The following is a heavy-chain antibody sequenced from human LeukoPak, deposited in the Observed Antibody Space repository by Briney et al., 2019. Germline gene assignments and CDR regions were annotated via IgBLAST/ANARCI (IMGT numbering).Heavy chain of an antibody. Sequence: GESLKISCKGSGYSFTSYWIGWVRQMPGKGLEWMGIIYPGDSDTRYSPSFQGQVTISADKSISTAYLQWSSLKASDTAMYYCARSTGRYCSSTSCYYFDYWGQGTLVTVSS. CDR1: GYSFTSYW. V-gene: IGHV5-51*01. CDR2: IYPGDSDT. J-gene: IGHJ4*02. CDR3: ARSTGRYCSSTSCYYFDY. D-gene: IGHD2-2*01.